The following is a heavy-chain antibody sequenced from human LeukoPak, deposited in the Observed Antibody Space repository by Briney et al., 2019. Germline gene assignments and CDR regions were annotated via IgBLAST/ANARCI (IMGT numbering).Heavy chain of an antibody. CDR2: IYPGDSDT. CDR3: ARGEGGYNSGWYGLVIDY. V-gene: IGHV5-51*01. CDR1: GYSFTSYW. Sequence: LGESLKISCKGSGYSFTSYWIGWVRQMPGKGLEWMGIIYPGDSDTRYSPSFQGQVTISADKSISTAYLQWSSLKASDTAMYYCARGEGGYNSGWYGLVIDYWGQGTLVTVSS. J-gene: IGHJ4*02. D-gene: IGHD6-19*01.